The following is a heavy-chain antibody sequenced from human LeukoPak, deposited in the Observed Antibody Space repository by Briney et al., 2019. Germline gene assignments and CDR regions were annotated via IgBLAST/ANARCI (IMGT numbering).Heavy chain of an antibody. CDR1: GFTFSSYE. Sequence: PGGSLRLSCAASGFTFSSYEMNWVRQAPGRGLEWVSYISSSGSTIYYADSVKGRFTISRDNAKNSLYLQMNSLRAEDTAVYYCARTMIVVGWYFDLWGRGTLVTVSS. CDR3: ARTMIVVGWYFDL. D-gene: IGHD3-22*01. J-gene: IGHJ2*01. CDR2: ISSSGSTI. V-gene: IGHV3-48*03.